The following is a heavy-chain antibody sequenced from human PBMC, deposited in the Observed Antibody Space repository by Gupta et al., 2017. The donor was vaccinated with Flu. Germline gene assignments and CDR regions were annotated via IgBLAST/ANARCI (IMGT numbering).Heavy chain of an antibody. D-gene: IGHD3-16*01. V-gene: IGHV3-23*01. CDR2: ISSTAGSR. J-gene: IGHJ4*02. CDR1: GFTFSSYA. CDR3: AKEGDSTLDY. Sequence: EVQLLESGGGLVQPGGSLRLSCTAYGFTFSSYAMSWVRQAPGKGLEWVSVISSTAGSRYYADSVKGRFTISRDNSKNTVYLQMNSLRAEDTAVYYCAKEGDSTLDYWGQGALVTVSS.